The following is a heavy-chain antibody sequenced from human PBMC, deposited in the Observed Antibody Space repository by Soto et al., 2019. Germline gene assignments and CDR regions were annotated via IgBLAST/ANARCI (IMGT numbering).Heavy chain of an antibody. CDR3: ARDDYGGNSGIDY. V-gene: IGHV4-30-4*01. Sequence: QVQLQESGPGLVKPSQTLSLTCTVSGGSISSGDYYWSWIRQPPGKGLEWIGYIYYSGSTYYNPSLKSRVTISVDTSXXXXXLKLXSVTAAXXAVYXCARDDYGGNSGIDYWGQGTLVTVSS. D-gene: IGHD4-17*01. CDR2: IYYSGST. CDR1: GGSISSGDYY. J-gene: IGHJ4*02.